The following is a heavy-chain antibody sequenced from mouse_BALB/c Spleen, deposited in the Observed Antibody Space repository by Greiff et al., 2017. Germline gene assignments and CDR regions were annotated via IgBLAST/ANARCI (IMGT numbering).Heavy chain of an antibody. D-gene: IGHD2-14*01. CDR3: ARGDYRYDGDAMDY. CDR1: GFTFSDYG. J-gene: IGHJ4*01. V-gene: IGHV5-15*02. CDR2: ISNLAYSI. Sequence: EVHLVESGGGLVQPGGSRKLSCAASGFTFSDYGMAWVRQAPGKGPEWVAFISNLAYSIYYADTVTGRFTISRENAKNTLYLEMSSLRSEDTAMYYCARGDYRYDGDAMDYWGQGTSVTVSS.